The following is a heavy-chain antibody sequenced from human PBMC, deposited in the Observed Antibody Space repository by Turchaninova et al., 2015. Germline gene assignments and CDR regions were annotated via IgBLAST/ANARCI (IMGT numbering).Heavy chain of an antibody. D-gene: IGHD3-22*01. CDR2: INPKSGGT. CDR1: DSHFIDYY. Sequence: VQLVPPGAEVRRRGASATVSCRPFDSHFIDYYLYWGRQAPGQRVSWMGRINPKSGGTTYAKKFQGRCTMTTDTSNDTAYMELRGLRADNTAVYYCAKLAVGCSFTTCPDAFDVWGQGTMVTVSS. CDR3: AKLAVGCSFTTCPDAFDV. V-gene: IGHV1-2*06. J-gene: IGHJ3*01.